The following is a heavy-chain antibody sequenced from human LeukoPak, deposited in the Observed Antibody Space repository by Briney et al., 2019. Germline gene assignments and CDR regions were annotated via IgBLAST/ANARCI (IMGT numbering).Heavy chain of an antibody. CDR3: ARRGYSYGWSLDY. D-gene: IGHD5-18*01. J-gene: IGHJ4*02. CDR2: IYPGDSDT. CDR1: GYSFTSYW. Sequence: ESLKISCKGSGYSFTSYWIGWVRQMPGKVLEWLGIIYPGDSDTRYSPSFHGQVTISADKSISTAYLQWSSLKASDTAMYYCARRGYSYGWSLDYWGQGTLVTVSS. V-gene: IGHV5-51*01.